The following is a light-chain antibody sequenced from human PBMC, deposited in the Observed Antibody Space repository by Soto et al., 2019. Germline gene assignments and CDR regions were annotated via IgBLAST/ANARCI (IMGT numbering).Light chain of an antibody. CDR2: DTS. J-gene: IGKJ5*01. CDR3: QQYNKWPPIT. Sequence: VLTQSRATLSVSPGERSTLSCMAIQSVSIKLAWYQQKPCQAPRLLIYDTSTSATGIPARFSGSGSGTEFTLTISSLQSEDFAVYYCQQYNKWPPITFGQGTRLEIK. V-gene: IGKV3-15*01. CDR1: QSVSIK.